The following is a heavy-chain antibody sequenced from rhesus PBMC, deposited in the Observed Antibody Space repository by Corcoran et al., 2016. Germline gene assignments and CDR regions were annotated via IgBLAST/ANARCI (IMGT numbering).Heavy chain of an antibody. Sequence: QVQLQESGPGLVKPSETLSLTCAVSGGSFSSYWWSWIRQPPGKGLEWIGEINGNSGRTNYNPSLKSRVTISKDASKTQFSLKLSSVTAADTAVYYCARTYYNIWTGYLDYWGQGVLVTVSS. CDR1: GGSFSSYW. V-gene: IGHV4-80*01. CDR3: ARTYYNIWTGYLDY. CDR2: INGNSGRT. D-gene: IGHD3-3*01. J-gene: IGHJ4*01.